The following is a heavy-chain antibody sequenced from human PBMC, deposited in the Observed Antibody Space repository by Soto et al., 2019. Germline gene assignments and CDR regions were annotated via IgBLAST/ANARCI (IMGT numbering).Heavy chain of an antibody. D-gene: IGHD1-26*01. V-gene: IGHV4-4*02. CDR1: GGSISSSNW. J-gene: IGHJ4*02. Sequence: KPSETLSLTCAVSGGSISSSNWWSWVRQPPGKGLEWIGEIYHSGSTNYNPSLKSRVTISVDKSKNQFSLKLSSVTAADTAVYYCARASGGGELGFDYWSQGTLVTVSS. CDR2: IYHSGST. CDR3: ARASGGGELGFDY.